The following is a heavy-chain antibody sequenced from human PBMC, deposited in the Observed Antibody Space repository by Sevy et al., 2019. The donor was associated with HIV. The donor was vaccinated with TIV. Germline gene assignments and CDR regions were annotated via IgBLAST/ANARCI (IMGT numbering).Heavy chain of an antibody. CDR2: MYSGGST. CDR1: GGYISNYY. J-gene: IGHJ4*02. Sequence: SETLSLMCTVSGGYISNYYWSWIRQPPGKGLEWIGYMYSGGSTNYNTSLSSRITMSVDTSKNLFSLKLTSVTAADTAVYYCARVATMAGTVDSWGQGTLVTVSS. CDR3: ARVATMAGTVDS. D-gene: IGHD1-1*01. V-gene: IGHV4-59*01.